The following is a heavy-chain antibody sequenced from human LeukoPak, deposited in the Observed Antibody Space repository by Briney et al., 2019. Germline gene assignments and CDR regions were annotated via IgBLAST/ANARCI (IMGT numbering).Heavy chain of an antibody. Sequence: GESLKISCKTSGFTFSDSYMTWIRQAPGKGLEWVAFIDKSGGTTYYADSVKGRFTISRDNAKSSLYLEMNSLRAEDTAVYYCGRGHWGLDYWGQGTLVTVSS. V-gene: IGHV3-11*04. CDR2: IDKSGGTT. CDR3: GRGHWGLDY. CDR1: GFTFSDSY. D-gene: IGHD7-27*01. J-gene: IGHJ4*02.